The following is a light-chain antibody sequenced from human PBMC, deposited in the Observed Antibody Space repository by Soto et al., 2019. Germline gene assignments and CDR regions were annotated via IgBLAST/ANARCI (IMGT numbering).Light chain of an antibody. CDR3: QQYDRWPPGYT. V-gene: IGKV3-15*01. J-gene: IGKJ2*01. Sequence: DIVMIQSPATLSVSPGERATLSCRASQSVGRSLAWYQQKPGQAPRLLIYGASTRATGIPARFSGSGSGTEFPLTINSLQSEDFAVYYFQQYDRWPPGYTFGQWTKLEIK. CDR2: GAS. CDR1: QSVGRS.